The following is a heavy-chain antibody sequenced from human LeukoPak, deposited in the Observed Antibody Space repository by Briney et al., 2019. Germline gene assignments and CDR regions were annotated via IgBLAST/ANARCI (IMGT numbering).Heavy chain of an antibody. D-gene: IGHD1-1*01. J-gene: IGHJ4*02. CDR3: VRESRPGGAMGLYHNLDY. CDR2: IKEDGTEK. V-gene: IGHV3-7*01. Sequence: GGSLRLSCAGSGFTFSDFWMTWVRQTPGKGLEWVANIKEDGTEKNLVDSVKGRFTISRDNTKNLLFLEMDNLRGDDTAIYYCVRESRPGGAMGLYHNLDYWGQGTLVAVSS. CDR1: GFTFSDFW.